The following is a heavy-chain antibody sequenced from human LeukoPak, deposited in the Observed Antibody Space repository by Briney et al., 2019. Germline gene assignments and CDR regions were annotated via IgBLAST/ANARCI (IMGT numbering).Heavy chain of an antibody. J-gene: IGHJ4*02. D-gene: IGHD3-10*01. CDR3: ARDRQPGDY. CDR2: ISAYNGNT. V-gene: IGHV1-18*01. CDR1: GGTFSSYA. Sequence: ASVKVSCRASGGTFSSYAISWVRQAPGQGLEWMGWISAYNGNTNYAQKLQGRVTMTTDTSTSTAYMELRSLRSDDTAVYYCARDRQPGDYWGQGTLVTVSS.